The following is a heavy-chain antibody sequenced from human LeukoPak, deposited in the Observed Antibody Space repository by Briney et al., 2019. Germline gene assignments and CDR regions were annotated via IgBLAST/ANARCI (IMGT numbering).Heavy chain of an antibody. Sequence: PSETLSLTCTVSGGSISSSSYYWGWIRQPPGKGLEWIGSIYYSGNTYYNASLKSRVSISVDTSKNQFSLKLSSVTAADTAVYYCARDKGDYSNYGWFDPWGQGTLVTVSS. J-gene: IGHJ5*02. CDR1: GGSISSSSYY. CDR3: ARDKGDYSNYGWFDP. D-gene: IGHD4-11*01. CDR2: IYYSGNT. V-gene: IGHV4-39*07.